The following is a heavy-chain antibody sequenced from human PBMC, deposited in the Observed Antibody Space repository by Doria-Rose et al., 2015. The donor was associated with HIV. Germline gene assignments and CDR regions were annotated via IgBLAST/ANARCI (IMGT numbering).Heavy chain of an antibody. D-gene: IGHD6-13*01. CDR2: IFSDDER. CDR3: ARIKSSGWYHKYYFDF. CDR1: GVSLSSPGMG. J-gene: IGHJ4*02. V-gene: IGHV2-26*01. Sequence: QVTLRESGPVLVKPTETLTLTCTVSGVSLSSPGMGVSWIRQPPGKALEWLANIFSDDERSYNTSLKSRLTISRGTSKSQAVLTMTDVDPVDTATYYCARIKSSGWYHKYYFDFWGQGTLVIVSA.